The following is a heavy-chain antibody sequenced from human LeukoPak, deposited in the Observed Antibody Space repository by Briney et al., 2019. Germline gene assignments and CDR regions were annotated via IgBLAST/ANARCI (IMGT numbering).Heavy chain of an antibody. V-gene: IGHV3-7*01. CDR3: SREDCSGGTCYNSIDY. CDR1: RFTFSSYW. Sequence: GGSLRLSCATSRFTFSSYWMSWVRQAPGMGLEWVANINPDGSEQYYLDSVRGRFTISRDNAKNSLYLLMNNLRAEDTAVYYCSREDCSGGTCYNSIDYWGQGTLVTVSS. D-gene: IGHD2-15*01. J-gene: IGHJ4*02. CDR2: INPDGSEQ.